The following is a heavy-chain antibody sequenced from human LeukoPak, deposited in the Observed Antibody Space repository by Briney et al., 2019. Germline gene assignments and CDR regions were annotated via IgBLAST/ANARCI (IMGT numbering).Heavy chain of an antibody. CDR1: GFTFSSFG. CDR2: IGFDGREK. CDR3: ARDGGDDAFDI. D-gene: IGHD3-10*01. J-gene: IGHJ3*02. Sequence: GGSLRLSCAASGFTFSSFGMHWVRQAPGKGLEWLAFIGFDGREKYHIDSVKGRFTISRDDSMNTLHLQMNSLRAEDTAVYYCARDGGDDAFDIWGQGTMVTVSS. V-gene: IGHV3-30*02.